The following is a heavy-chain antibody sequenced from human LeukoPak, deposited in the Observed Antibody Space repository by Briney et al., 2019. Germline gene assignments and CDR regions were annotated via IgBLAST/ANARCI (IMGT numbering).Heavy chain of an antibody. D-gene: IGHD4-11*01. CDR3: ARTSPTVTLTGDAFDI. J-gene: IGHJ3*02. V-gene: IGHV4-39*07. CDR2: IYYSGST. Sequence: SETLSLTCTVSGGSISSSSYYWGWIRQPPGKGLEWIGSIYYSGSTYYNPSLKSRVTISVDTSKNQFSLKLSSVTAADTAVYYCARTSPTVTLTGDAFDIWGQGTMVTVSS. CDR1: GGSISSSSYY.